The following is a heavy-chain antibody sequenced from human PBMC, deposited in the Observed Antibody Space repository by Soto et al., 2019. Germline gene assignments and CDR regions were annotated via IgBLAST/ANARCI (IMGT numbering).Heavy chain of an antibody. D-gene: IGHD3-16*02. CDR1: GFTFSSYG. CDR3: ARDRSHWFDP. CDR2: IWYDGSNK. Sequence: QVQLVESGGGVVQPGRSLRLSCAAPGFTFSSYGMHWVRQAPGKGLEWVAVIWYDGSNKYYADSVKGRFTISRDNSKNTLYLQMNSLRAEDTAVYYCARDRSHWFDPWGQGTLVTVSS. J-gene: IGHJ5*02. V-gene: IGHV3-33*01.